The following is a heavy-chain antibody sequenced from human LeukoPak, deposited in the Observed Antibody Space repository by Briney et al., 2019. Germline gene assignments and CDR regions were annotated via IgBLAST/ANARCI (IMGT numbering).Heavy chain of an antibody. V-gene: IGHV4-31*03. CDR3: AREGREDDILTGYYFLDAFDI. CDR2: IYYSGST. J-gene: IGHJ3*02. Sequence: PSETLSLTCTVSGGSISSGGYYWSWIRQHPGKGLEWIGYIYYSGSTYYNPSLKSRVTISVDTSKNQFSLKLSSVTAADTAVYYCAREGREDDILTGYYFLDAFDIWGQGTMVTVSS. CDR1: GGSISSGGYY. D-gene: IGHD3-9*01.